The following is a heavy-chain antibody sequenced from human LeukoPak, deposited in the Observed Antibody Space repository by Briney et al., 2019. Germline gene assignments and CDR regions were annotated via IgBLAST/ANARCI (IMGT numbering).Heavy chain of an antibody. CDR1: GYSFTGYY. CDR3: ARGGVGGNYGLDQIDY. D-gene: IGHD1-7*01. J-gene: IGHJ4*02. Sequence: ASVKVSCKASGYSFTGYYIHWVRQAPVQGLEWMGWLNPNSGATMYAQKFQGRVTMTRDTSISTVYMDVTRLRSDDTAIYFCARGGVGGNYGLDQIDYWGQGTLVTVSS. V-gene: IGHV1-2*02. CDR2: LNPNSGAT.